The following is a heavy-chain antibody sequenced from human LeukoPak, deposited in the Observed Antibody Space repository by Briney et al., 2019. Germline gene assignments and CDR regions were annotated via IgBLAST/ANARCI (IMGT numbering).Heavy chain of an antibody. CDR3: AKAPVTTCRGAYCYPFDY. Sequence: GGSLRLSCAASGFTFSSYAMSWVRQAPGKGLEWVSGVSGSGGSTVYTDSVKGRFTISRDSSENTLFLQMNRLRPEDAAVYYCAKAPVTTCRGAYCYPFDYWGQGTLVTVSS. CDR1: GFTFSSYA. V-gene: IGHV3-23*01. J-gene: IGHJ4*02. D-gene: IGHD2-21*01. CDR2: VSGSGGST.